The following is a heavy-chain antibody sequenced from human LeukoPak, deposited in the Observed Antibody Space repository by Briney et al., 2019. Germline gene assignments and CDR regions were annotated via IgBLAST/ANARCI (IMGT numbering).Heavy chain of an antibody. CDR3: AKDYGGFDY. Sequence: GGSLRLSCAASGFTFSSYGMHWVRQAPGKGLEWVTFIRYDGSKKYYADSVKGRFTISRDNSKNTLSLQMNSLRAEDTAIYYCAKDYGGFDYWGQGTLVTVSS. D-gene: IGHD3-16*01. V-gene: IGHV3-30*02. J-gene: IGHJ4*02. CDR1: GFTFSSYG. CDR2: IRYDGSKK.